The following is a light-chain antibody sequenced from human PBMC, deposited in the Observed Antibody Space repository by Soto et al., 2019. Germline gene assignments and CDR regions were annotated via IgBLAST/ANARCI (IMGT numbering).Light chain of an antibody. CDR3: LQYEIYSWA. CDR1: QALSNY. Sequence: DMQLTQFPAVLSSSVEDTVTVTCRASQALSNYLAWYQQKPGKAPDLLIYSASTLQSGVPSRFSGSGSETEFSLTIRALQPEDFATYYCLQYEIYSWAFGQGTKVDI. J-gene: IGKJ1*01. CDR2: SAS. V-gene: IGKV1-9*01.